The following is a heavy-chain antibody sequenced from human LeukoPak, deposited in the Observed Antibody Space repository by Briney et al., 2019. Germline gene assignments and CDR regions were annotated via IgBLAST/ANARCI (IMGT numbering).Heavy chain of an antibody. V-gene: IGHV3-48*04. J-gene: IGHJ4*02. CDR2: ISSSSTTI. CDR3: ARVRGPFGY. Sequence: GGSLRLSCAASGFTFSSYSMNWVRQAPGKGLEWVSYISSSSTTIYYADSVQGRFTISRDNAKNSLYLQMNSLRAEDTAVYYCARVRGPFGYWGQGTLVTVSS. CDR1: GFTFSSYS.